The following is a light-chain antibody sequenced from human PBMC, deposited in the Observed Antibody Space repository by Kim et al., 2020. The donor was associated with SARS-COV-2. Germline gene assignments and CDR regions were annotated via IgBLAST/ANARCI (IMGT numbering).Light chain of an antibody. Sequence: SASVGDRVTLTCRASQRIASYLHWYQQKPGKAPNLLIYGASSLQSGVPSRFSGSGSGTDFTLTISSLHPEDFATYYCQQTYTSWTFGPGTKVDIK. CDR1: QRIASY. V-gene: IGKV1-39*01. CDR3: QQTYTSWT. J-gene: IGKJ1*01. CDR2: GAS.